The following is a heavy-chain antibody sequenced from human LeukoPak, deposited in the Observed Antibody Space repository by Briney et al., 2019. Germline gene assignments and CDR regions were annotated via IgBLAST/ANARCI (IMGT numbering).Heavy chain of an antibody. CDR1: GFSLSTSGVG. J-gene: IGHJ4*02. D-gene: IGHD3-16*02. CDR2: IYWDDDK. CDR3: ADSIYDYVWGSYRFDY. Sequence: ESGPTLVKPTQTLTLTCTFSGFSLSTSGVGVGWIRQPPGKALEWLALIYWDDDKRYSPSLKTSLTITKDTSKNQVVLTMTNMDPVDTATYYCADSIYDYVWGSYRFDYWGQGTLVTVSS. V-gene: IGHV2-5*02.